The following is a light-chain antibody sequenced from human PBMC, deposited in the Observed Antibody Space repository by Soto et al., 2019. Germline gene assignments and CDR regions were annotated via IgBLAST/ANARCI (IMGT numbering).Light chain of an antibody. CDR1: QSVSSY. J-gene: IGKJ1*01. Sequence: EIVLTHSPATLSLYPWEIATLSCRASQSVSSYLAWYQQKPGQAPRLLIYDVSNRAAGIPARFSGSGSGTDFTLTISSLEPEDFAVYYCQQRRNWPRTLGQGTKVDIK. CDR2: DVS. V-gene: IGKV3-11*01. CDR3: QQRRNWPRT.